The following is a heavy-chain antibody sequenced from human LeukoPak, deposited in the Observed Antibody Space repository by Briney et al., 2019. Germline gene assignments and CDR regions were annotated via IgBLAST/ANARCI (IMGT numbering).Heavy chain of an antibody. D-gene: IGHD3-22*01. CDR2: IYTSGST. CDR1: GGSMSNYY. J-gene: IGHJ4*02. V-gene: IGHV4-4*07. CDR3: AGNLYYYGSRGLPNNY. Sequence: SETLSLTCTVSGGSMSNYYWSWIRQPAGKGLEWVGRIYTSGSTNYNPSLKSRVTMSVDTSKNQFSLKLSSVTAADTAVYYCAGNLYYYGSRGLPNNYWGQGTLVTVSS.